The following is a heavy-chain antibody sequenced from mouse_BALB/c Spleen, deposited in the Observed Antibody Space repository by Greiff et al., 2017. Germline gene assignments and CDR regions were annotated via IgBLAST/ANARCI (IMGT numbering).Heavy chain of an antibody. CDR1: GFSLTSYG. CDR2: IWAGGST. J-gene: IGHJ4*01. D-gene: IGHD2-1*01. CDR3: ARAYGNYVGYAMDY. V-gene: IGHV2-9*02. Sequence: VKLMESGPGLVAPSQSLSITRTVSGFSLTSYGVHWVRQPPGKGLEWLGVIWAGGSTNYNSALMSRLSISKDNSKSQVFLKMNSLQTDDTAMYYCARAYGNYVGYAMDYWGQGTSVTVSS.